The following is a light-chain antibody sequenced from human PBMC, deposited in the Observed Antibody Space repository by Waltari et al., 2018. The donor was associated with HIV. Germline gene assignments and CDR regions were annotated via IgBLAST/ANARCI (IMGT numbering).Light chain of an antibody. Sequence: DIQMTQSPSTLSASVGDRVTITCRASQSLYHWVAWYQQKPGRAPNLLIYRASAVESGVPSRFSGSGSGTVFTLIINSLQPEDFATYYCQHYNNSFGQGTKLE. V-gene: IGKV1-5*03. CDR2: RAS. J-gene: IGKJ2*03. CDR3: QHYNNS. CDR1: QSLYHW.